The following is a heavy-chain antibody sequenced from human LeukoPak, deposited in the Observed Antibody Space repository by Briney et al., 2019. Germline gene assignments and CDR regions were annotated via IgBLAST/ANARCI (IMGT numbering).Heavy chain of an antibody. V-gene: IGHV3-33*06. CDR2: IWYDGSNK. D-gene: IGHD4-23*01. CDR3: AKDRKVQVTRYYFDY. J-gene: IGHJ4*02. Sequence: GGSLRLSCAASGFTFSSYGMHWDRQAPGKGLEWVAVIWYDGSNKYYADSVKGRFTISRDNSKNTLYLQMNSLRAEDTAVYYCAKDRKVQVTRYYFDYWGQGTLVTVSS. CDR1: GFTFSSYG.